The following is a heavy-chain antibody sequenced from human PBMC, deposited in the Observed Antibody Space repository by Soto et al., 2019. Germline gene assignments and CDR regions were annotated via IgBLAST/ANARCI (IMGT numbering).Heavy chain of an antibody. D-gene: IGHD3-10*01. V-gene: IGHV3-30-3*01. Sequence: QVQLVESGGGVVQPGRSLRLSCAASGFAFSSYAMHWVRQAPGKGLEWVAVISYDGSNKYYADSVKGQFTISRDNSKNTLYLQMNSLRAEDTAVYYCARDAPDYYGSGSYRDYWGQGTLVTVSS. J-gene: IGHJ4*02. CDR2: ISYDGSNK. CDR3: ARDAPDYYGSGSYRDY. CDR1: GFAFSSYA.